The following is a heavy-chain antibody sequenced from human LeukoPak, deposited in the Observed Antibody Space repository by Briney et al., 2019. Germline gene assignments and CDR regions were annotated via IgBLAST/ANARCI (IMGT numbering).Heavy chain of an antibody. CDR1: GYIVSGKY. J-gene: IGHJ4*02. CDR2: IYSGGST. Sequence: GGSLRPSCAVSGYIVSGKYMGWVRQAPGEGLEYLSVIYSGGSTYYIDSVKGRFTISRDNSKNTLYLQMNSLRVEGTAVYYCVTPGPTVTGGFEYWGQGTLVTVSS. CDR3: VTPGPTVTGGFEY. D-gene: IGHD4-17*01. V-gene: IGHV3-53*01.